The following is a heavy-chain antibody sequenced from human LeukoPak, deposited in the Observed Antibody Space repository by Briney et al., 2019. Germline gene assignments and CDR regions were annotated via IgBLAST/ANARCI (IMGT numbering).Heavy chain of an antibody. D-gene: IGHD6-19*01. CDR1: SGFA. CDR2: INGRGDDT. CDR3: AKGHRSSSSFFDS. J-gene: IGHJ4*02. V-gene: IGHV3-23*01. Sequence: GWSLRLSCAAFSGFAMSWVRQAPGRGLEWVSAINGRGDDTYYPDSVKGRFTISRDNSNNTLYLQMNSLRAEDTAVYYCAKGHRSSSSFFDSWGQGILVTVSS.